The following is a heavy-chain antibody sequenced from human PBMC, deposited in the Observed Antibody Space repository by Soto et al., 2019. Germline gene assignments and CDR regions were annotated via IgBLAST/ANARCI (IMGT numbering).Heavy chain of an antibody. D-gene: IGHD3-10*01. CDR2: ISAYNGNT. CDR3: VRACFWEFVYDFVY. V-gene: IGHV1-18*01. CDR1: GYTFTNYA. Sequence: QVQLVQSGAEVKKPGASVKVSCKASGYTFTNYAIIWVRQAPGQGLEWMGWISAYNGNTNYAQKLQGRVTMATDTTKSSAAFELGILRSDDTAVYYCVRACFWEFVYDFVYCCQGTLVTVSS. J-gene: IGHJ4*02.